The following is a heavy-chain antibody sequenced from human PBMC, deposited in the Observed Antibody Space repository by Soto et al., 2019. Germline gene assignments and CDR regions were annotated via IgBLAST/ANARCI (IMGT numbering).Heavy chain of an antibody. J-gene: IGHJ6*03. Sequence: SETLSLTCTVSGGSISSGGYYWSWIRQHPGKGLEWIGYIYYSGSTYYNPSLKSRVTISVDTSKNQFSLKLSSVTAADKAVYYCARASRLSRYYHYYMDVWGKGTTVTVSS. D-gene: IGHD2-2*01. CDR3: ARASRLSRYYHYYMDV. V-gene: IGHV4-31*03. CDR2: IYYSGST. CDR1: GGSISSGGYY.